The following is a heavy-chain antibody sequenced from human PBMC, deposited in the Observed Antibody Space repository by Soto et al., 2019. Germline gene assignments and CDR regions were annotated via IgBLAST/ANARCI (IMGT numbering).Heavy chain of an antibody. CDR1: GGSISSSSYY. Sequence: SETLSLTCTVSGGSISSSSYYWGWIRQPPGKGLEWTGYIYYSGSTYYNPSLKSRVTISVDTSRSHFSLKLSPVTAADTAVYYCGRQDYYGSGGSLYYWGRGILVTFSS. CDR3: GRQDYYGSGGSLYY. D-gene: IGHD3-22*01. V-gene: IGHV4-39*01. J-gene: IGHJ4*02. CDR2: IYYSGST.